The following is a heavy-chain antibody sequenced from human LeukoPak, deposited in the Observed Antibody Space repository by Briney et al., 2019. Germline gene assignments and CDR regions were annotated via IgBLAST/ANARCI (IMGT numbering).Heavy chain of an antibody. CDR3: ARRRPYCGGDCYGEIDY. Sequence: SETLSLTCAVYGGSFSGYYWSWIRQPPGKGLEWIGEINHSGSTNYNPSLKSRITISLDTSKNQFSLRLSSVTAADTAVYYCARRRPYCGGDCYGEIDYWGQGTLVTVSS. CDR2: INHSGST. V-gene: IGHV4-34*01. D-gene: IGHD2-21*02. CDR1: GGSFSGYY. J-gene: IGHJ4*02.